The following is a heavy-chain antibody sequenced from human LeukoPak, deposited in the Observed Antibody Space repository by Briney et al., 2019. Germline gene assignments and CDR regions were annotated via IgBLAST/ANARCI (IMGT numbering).Heavy chain of an antibody. J-gene: IGHJ6*03. V-gene: IGHV1-18*01. Sequence: ASVKVSCKASGYTFTSYGIIWVRQAPGQGLEWMGWISAYNGNTNYAQKLQGRVTMTTDTSTSTAYMELRSLRSDDTAVYYCARSVEYSSSRRLGPPYYYYMDVWGKGTTVTVSS. CDR2: ISAYNGNT. D-gene: IGHD6-6*01. CDR1: GYTFTSYG. CDR3: ARSVEYSSSRRLGPPYYYYMDV.